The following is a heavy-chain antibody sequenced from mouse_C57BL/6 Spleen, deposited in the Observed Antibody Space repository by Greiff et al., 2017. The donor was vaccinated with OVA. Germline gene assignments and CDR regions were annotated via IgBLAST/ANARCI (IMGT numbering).Heavy chain of an antibody. CDR1: GYTFTSYW. D-gene: IGHD3-1*01. CDR2: IYPSDSET. V-gene: IGHV1-61*01. J-gene: IGHJ2*01. Sequence: VQLQQPGAELVRPGSSVKLSCKASGYTFTSYWMDWVKQRPGQGLEWIGNIYPSDSETHYNQKFKDKATLTVDKSSSTAYMQLSSLTSEDSAVYYCARSGDGRFDYWGQGTTLTVSS. CDR3: ARSGDGRFDY.